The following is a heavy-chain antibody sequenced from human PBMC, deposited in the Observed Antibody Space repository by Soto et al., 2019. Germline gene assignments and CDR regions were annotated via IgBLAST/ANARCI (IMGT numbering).Heavy chain of an antibody. Sequence: SETLSLTCTVSGGSISSYYWSWIRQPPGKGLEWIGYIYYSGSTNYNPSLKSRVTISVDTSKNQFSLKLTSVTAADMAVYYCARHGGYSSSWYEFDYWGQGTLVTVSS. V-gene: IGHV4-59*08. CDR1: GGSISSYY. CDR3: ARHGGYSSSWYEFDY. CDR2: IYYSGST. D-gene: IGHD6-13*01. J-gene: IGHJ4*02.